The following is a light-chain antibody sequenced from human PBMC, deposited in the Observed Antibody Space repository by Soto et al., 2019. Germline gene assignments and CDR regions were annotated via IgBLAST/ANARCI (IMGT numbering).Light chain of an antibody. CDR3: CSSAPQSTYG. CDR2: KGT. V-gene: IGLV2-23*01. CDR1: SSDVGAYNS. Sequence: QSALAQPAYVSGSPGQSITISCTGTSSDVGAYNSVSWYQQHPHRAPQVIIYKGTQRPSGVSNRFSGSTSGNAASLTISALQADDEADYFCCSSAPQSTYGFGTGTNVTVL. J-gene: IGLJ1*01.